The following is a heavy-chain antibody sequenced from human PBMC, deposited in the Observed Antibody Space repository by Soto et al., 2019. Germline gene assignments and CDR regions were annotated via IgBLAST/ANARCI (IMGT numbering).Heavy chain of an antibody. D-gene: IGHD3-10*01. CDR1: GGSISSSSYY. Sequence: SETLSLTCTVSGGSISSSSYYWGWIRQPPGKGLEWIGSIYYSGSTYYNPSLKSRITISVNTSKNLFSLKLSSVTAAVTAVYYCARHNPASASLKYYYYYGMDVWGQGTTVTVSS. CDR3: ARHNPASASLKYYYYYGMDV. J-gene: IGHJ6*02. CDR2: IYYSGST. V-gene: IGHV4-39*01.